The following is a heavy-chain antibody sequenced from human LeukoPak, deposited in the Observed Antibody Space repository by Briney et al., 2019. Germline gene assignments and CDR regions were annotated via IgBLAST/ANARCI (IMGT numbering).Heavy chain of an antibody. D-gene: IGHD6-13*01. CDR1: GGSFSAYY. J-gene: IGHJ4*02. CDR3: AEIAAAGTLFDY. Sequence: SETLSLTCAVYGGSFSAYYWSWICQPPGKGLEWIGEINHSGSTNYNPSLKSRVTISVDTSRNQFSLKLSSVTAADTAVYYCAEIAAAGTLFDYWGQGTLVTVSS. CDR2: INHSGST. V-gene: IGHV4-34*01.